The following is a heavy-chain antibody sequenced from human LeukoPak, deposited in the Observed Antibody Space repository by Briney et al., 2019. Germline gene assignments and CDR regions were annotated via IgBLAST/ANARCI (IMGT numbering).Heavy chain of an antibody. CDR3: APKGSYYMDV. CDR2: ISSSSSTI. V-gene: IGHV3-48*01. Sequence: PGGSLRLSCAASGFTFSSYSMNWVRQAPGKGLEWVSYISSSSSTIYYPDSVKGRFTISRDNAKNSLYLQMNSLRAEDTAVYYCAPKGSYYMDVWGKGTTVTVSS. CDR1: GFTFSSYS. J-gene: IGHJ6*03.